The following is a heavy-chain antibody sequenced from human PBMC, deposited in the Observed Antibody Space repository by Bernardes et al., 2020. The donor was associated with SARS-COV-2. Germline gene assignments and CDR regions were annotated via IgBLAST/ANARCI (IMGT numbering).Heavy chain of an antibody. CDR2: MNPNSGNT. J-gene: IGHJ6*02. V-gene: IGHV1-8*01. Sequence: ASVKVSCMASGYTFTSYDINWVRQATGQGLEWMGWMNPNSGNTGYAQKFQGRVTMTRNTSISTAYMELSSLRSEETAVYYCARGPYGSGTWYYYYYGMDVWGQGTTVTVSS. D-gene: IGHD3-10*01. CDR3: ARGPYGSGTWYYYYYGMDV. CDR1: GYTFTSYD.